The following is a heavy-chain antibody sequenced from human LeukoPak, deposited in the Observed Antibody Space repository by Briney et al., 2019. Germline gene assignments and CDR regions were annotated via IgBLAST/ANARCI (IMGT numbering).Heavy chain of an antibody. J-gene: IGHJ4*02. CDR2: ISASGNT. Sequence: PSETLSLTCTVSGDSISSSYWNWIRQTPGKGLEWIGYISASGNTNYNPSLKSRIIISVDMSKNQFSLKLSSVTAADTAVYYCARLIPGTTGLRKNYFDYWGQGTLVTVSS. CDR1: GDSISSSY. D-gene: IGHD1-20*01. CDR3: ARLIPGTTGLRKNYFDY. V-gene: IGHV4-4*09.